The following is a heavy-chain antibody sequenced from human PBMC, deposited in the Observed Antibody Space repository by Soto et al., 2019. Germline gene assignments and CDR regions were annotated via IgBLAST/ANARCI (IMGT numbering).Heavy chain of an antibody. J-gene: IGHJ5*02. CDR1: GDSISSSVW. V-gene: IGHV4-4*02. Sequence: SETLSLTCAVSGDSISSSVWWTWVRQPPGKGLEWIGEVFHTGNTNYNPSLKSRVTMSVDKSTNEFSLKVTSVTAADTAIYYCARDDNGDNGRAFDPWGQGTLVTVAS. CDR3: ARDDNGDNGRAFDP. D-gene: IGHD4-17*01. CDR2: VFHTGNT.